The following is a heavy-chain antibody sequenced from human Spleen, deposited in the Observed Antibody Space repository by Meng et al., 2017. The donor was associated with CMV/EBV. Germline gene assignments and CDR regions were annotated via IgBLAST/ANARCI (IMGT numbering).Heavy chain of an antibody. CDR1: GFTFGDYA. D-gene: IGHD6-13*01. J-gene: IGHJ3*01. CDR3: AKGRIAAAADAFDV. CDR2: VNWNGDIV. Sequence: SLRLSCAASGFTFGDYAMHWVRQAPGKGLDWVSSVNWNGDIVDYADSVKGRLTISRDNAKKSLYLEMNSLKTEDTALYFCAKGRIAAAADAFDVWGLGTMVTVSS. V-gene: IGHV3-9*01.